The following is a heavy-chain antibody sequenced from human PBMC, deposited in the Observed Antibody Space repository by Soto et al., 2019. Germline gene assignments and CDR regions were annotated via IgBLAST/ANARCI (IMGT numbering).Heavy chain of an antibody. CDR2: ILYSGST. CDR3: ALRYCSSPTCYHDAFDI. CDR1: VGSMSSGDYY. J-gene: IGHJ3*02. D-gene: IGHD2-2*01. Sequence: PSETLSLTCTFSVGSMSSGDYYCSWIRQPPWKGLEWIGYILYSGSTYYNPSLKSRVTMSVDTSKNQFSLKLSSVTAADTAVYFCALRYCSSPTCYHDAFDIWGQGTMVIVSS. V-gene: IGHV4-30-4*01.